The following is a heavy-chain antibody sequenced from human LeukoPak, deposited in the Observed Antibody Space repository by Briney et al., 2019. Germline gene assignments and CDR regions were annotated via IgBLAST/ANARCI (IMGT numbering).Heavy chain of an antibody. CDR3: ARERRDYGDYGALDY. D-gene: IGHD4-17*01. V-gene: IGHV4-30-2*01. CDR2: IYHSGST. CDR1: GGPISSGGYS. J-gene: IGHJ4*02. Sequence: PSQTLSLTCAVSGGPISSGGYSWSWIRQPPGKGLEWIGYIYHSGSTYYNPSLKSRVTISVDRSKNQFSLKLSSVTAADTAVYYCARERRDYGDYGALDYWGQGTLVTVSS.